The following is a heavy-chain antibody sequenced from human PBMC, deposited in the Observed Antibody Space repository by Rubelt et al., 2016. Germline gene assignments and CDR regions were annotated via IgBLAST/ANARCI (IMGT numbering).Heavy chain of an antibody. CDR3: TRESPIDY. CDR2: IRSSYAT. Sequence: VQLVESGGGVVQPGGSLKLSCAASGFTFSGSAIHWVRQASGKGLEWLGLIRSSYATAYAASVKGRFTSSRDDSKTTAYLQMNSLKIEDTAAYYCTRESPIDYWGQGTLVTVSS. J-gene: IGHJ4*02. CDR1: GFTFSGSA. V-gene: IGHV3-73*01.